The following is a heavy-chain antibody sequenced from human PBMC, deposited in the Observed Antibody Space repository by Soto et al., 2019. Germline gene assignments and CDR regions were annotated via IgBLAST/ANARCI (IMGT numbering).Heavy chain of an antibody. CDR2: INHSGST. CDR3: ARGYYSSGPYY. V-gene: IGHV4-34*01. CDR1: GGSFSGYY. D-gene: IGHD6-19*01. Sequence: SETLSLTSAVYGGSFSGYYWSWIRQPPGKGLEWIGEINHSGSTNYNPSLKSRVTISVDTSKNQFSLKLSSVTAADTAVYYCARGYYSSGPYYWGQGTMLTLYS. J-gene: IGHJ4*02.